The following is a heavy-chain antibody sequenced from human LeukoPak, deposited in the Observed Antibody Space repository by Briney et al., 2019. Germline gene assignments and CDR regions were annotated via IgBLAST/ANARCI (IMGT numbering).Heavy chain of an antibody. CDR3: ARADSSSWYHPSFDY. D-gene: IGHD6-13*01. V-gene: IGHV4-4*07. CDR2: IYTSGST. Sequence: TTSETLSLTCTGSGGSISSYYWSWIRQPAGKGREWIGRIYTSGSTNYNPSLKSRVTMAVDTSKNRFSLKLSSVTAADTAVYYCARADSSSWYHPSFDYWGQGTLVTVSS. CDR1: GGSISSYY. J-gene: IGHJ4*02.